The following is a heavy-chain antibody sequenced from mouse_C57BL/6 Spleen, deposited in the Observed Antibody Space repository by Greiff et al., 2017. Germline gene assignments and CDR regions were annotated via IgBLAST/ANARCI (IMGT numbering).Heavy chain of an antibody. CDR2: IIPGSGST. J-gene: IGHJ4*01. CDR3: ARTWTRDYDMDD. CDR1: GYTFTGYW. V-gene: IGHV1-9*01. Sequence: QVQLQQSGAELMKPGASVKLSCKASGYTFTGYWIAWVKQRPGHGLEWIGEIIPGSGSTNYNEKFKGKATFTADTSSNTAYMQLSSLTTEDSAIYDCARTWTRDYDMDDWGKGTTVTVSS.